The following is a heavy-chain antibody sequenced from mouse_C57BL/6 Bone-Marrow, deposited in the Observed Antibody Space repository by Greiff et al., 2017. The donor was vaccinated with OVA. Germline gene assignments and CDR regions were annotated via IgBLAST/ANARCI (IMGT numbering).Heavy chain of an antibody. Sequence: EVMLVESGAELVRPGASVKLSCTASGFNIKDDYMHWVKHRPEQGLEWIGWIDPENGDTEYASKFQGKATITADTSSNTAYLQLSSLTSEDTAVYYCTTDITTVDYWGQGTTLTVSS. CDR1: GFNIKDDY. J-gene: IGHJ2*01. V-gene: IGHV14-4*01. D-gene: IGHD1-1*01. CDR3: TTDITTVDY. CDR2: IDPENGDT.